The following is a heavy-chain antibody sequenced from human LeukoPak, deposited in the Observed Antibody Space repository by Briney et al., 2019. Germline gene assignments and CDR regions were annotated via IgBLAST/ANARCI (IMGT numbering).Heavy chain of an antibody. CDR3: ARFAVHRRITVAGQFGLDY. CDR1: GYTFSSYG. Sequence: GASVKVSCKASGYTFSSYGFSWVRQAPGQGLEWMGGIIPLFGTPDYAQKFQDRLTITADKSTSTVYMELSSLRSEDTAVYYCARFAVHRRITVAGQFGLDYWGQGTLVSLSS. J-gene: IGHJ4*02. CDR2: IIPLFGTP. D-gene: IGHD6-19*01. V-gene: IGHV1-69*06.